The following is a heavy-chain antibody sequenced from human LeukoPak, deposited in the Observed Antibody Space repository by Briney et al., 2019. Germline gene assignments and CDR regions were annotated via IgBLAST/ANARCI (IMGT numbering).Heavy chain of an antibody. CDR2: NDPNSGGT. Sequence: GASVKVSCKASGYTFTGYYLHWVRQAPGQGLEWMGWNDPNSGGTNYAQKFQGRVTMTRDTSISTAYMELSRLGSDDTAVYYCARGHSDLDYWGQGTLVTVSS. CDR3: ARGHSDLDY. J-gene: IGHJ4*02. D-gene: IGHD2-21*02. CDR1: GYTFTGYY. V-gene: IGHV1-2*02.